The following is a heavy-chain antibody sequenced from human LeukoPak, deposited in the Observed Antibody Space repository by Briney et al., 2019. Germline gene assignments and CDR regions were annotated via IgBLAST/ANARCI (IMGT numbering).Heavy chain of an antibody. CDR1: GSPFSSYW. Sequence: GEALKISCKGSGSPFSSYWIGWVRQMPGKGLEWMGIIYPGDSDTRYSPSLQGQVTISVDTSIGIAYLQWRSLKASDTAIYYCARQNDFRLDYWGQGTLVTVSS. V-gene: IGHV5-51*01. CDR2: IYPGDSDT. D-gene: IGHD3-3*01. J-gene: IGHJ4*02. CDR3: ARQNDFRLDY.